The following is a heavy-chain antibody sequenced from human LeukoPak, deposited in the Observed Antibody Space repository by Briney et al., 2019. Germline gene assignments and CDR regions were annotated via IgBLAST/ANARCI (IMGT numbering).Heavy chain of an antibody. V-gene: IGHV3-53*01. CDR2: LYIGGTT. CDR3: TTELIIEWELLRWDY. J-gene: IGHJ4*02. D-gene: IGHD1-26*01. Sequence: GGSLRLSCAASGSVVSSNYMSWVRQAPGKGLEWVSVLYIGGTTGYADSVKGRFTISGDISNNTVYLQMNSLRAEDTAVYYCTTELIIEWELLRWDYWGQGTLVTVSS. CDR1: GSVVSSNY.